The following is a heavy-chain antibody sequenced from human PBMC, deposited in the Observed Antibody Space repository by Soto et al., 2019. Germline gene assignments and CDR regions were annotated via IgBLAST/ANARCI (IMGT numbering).Heavy chain of an antibody. V-gene: IGHV3-21*01. CDR1: GFTFSSYS. D-gene: IGHD6-6*01. CDR2: ISSSSSYI. CDR3: ARDDSGSSGGGGSNY. J-gene: IGHJ4*02. Sequence: GGSLRLSCAASGFTFSSYSMNWVRQAPGKGLEWVSSISSSSSYIYYADSVKGRFTISRDNAKNSLYLQMNSLRAEDTAVYYCARDDSGSSGGGGSNYWGRETLFTVS.